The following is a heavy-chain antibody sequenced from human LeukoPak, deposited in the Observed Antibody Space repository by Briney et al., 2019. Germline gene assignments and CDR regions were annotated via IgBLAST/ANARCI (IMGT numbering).Heavy chain of an antibody. J-gene: IGHJ4*02. CDR3: ARDTYHPARIDS. CDR2: INDDSSDI. Sequence: PGGSLRLSCAASGFTFSLYAMNWVRQAPGKGLEGVSYINDDSSDIHYAGSVRGRFTISRDDARKPLYLQLSSLRVEDTDVYCCARDTYHPARIDSWGQGTLVTVSS. D-gene: IGHD2-2*01. V-gene: IGHV3-21*05. CDR1: GFTFSLYA.